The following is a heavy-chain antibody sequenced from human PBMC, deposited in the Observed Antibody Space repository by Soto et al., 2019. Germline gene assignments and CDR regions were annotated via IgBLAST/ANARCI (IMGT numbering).Heavy chain of an antibody. V-gene: IGHV3-30-3*01. CDR1: GFTFSSYA. CDR3: AREYWNYVYYYYYGMDV. CDR2: ISYDGSNK. J-gene: IGHJ6*02. D-gene: IGHD1-7*01. Sequence: HPGGSLRLSCAASGFTFSSYAMHWVRQAPGKGLEWVAVISYDGSNKYYADSVKGRFTISRDNSKNTLYLQMNSLRAEDTAVYYCAREYWNYVYYYYYGMDVWGQGTTVTVSS.